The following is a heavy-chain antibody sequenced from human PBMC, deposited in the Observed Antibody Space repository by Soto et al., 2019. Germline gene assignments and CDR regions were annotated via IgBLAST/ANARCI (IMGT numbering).Heavy chain of an antibody. CDR2: ISSGSSPI. J-gene: IGHJ6*02. V-gene: IGHV3-48*01. Sequence: EVQLLESGGGLVQPGGSLRVSCAASGFTFSTYSMNWVRQAPGKGLEWVSYISSGSSPIYYADSVKGRFTISRDNAKNSLYLQMNSLRAEDTAVYYCARGASYGMDVWGQGTTVTVSS. CDR1: GFTFSTYS. CDR3: ARGASYGMDV.